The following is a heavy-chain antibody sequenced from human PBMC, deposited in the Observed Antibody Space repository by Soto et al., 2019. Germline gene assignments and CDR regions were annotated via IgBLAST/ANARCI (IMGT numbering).Heavy chain of an antibody. D-gene: IGHD5-18*01. Sequence: QVQLVQSGAEVKKPGASVTLSCKASGYTFTYYAIHWVRQAPGQSLEYMGWINAGNGNPKYSQKFQGRVTITRDTSASTAYMDLSSLRSEDTAVYYCARDTARGLFDCWGQGTLVTVSS. CDR2: INAGNGNP. J-gene: IGHJ4*02. CDR1: GYTFTYYA. CDR3: ARDTARGLFDC. V-gene: IGHV1-3*01.